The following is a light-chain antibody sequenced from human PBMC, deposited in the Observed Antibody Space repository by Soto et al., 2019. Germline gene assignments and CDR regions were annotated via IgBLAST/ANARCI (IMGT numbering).Light chain of an antibody. J-gene: IGLJ1*01. Sequence: QSALTQPASVSGSPGQSITISCTGTSSDVGSYNLVSWYQQHPGKAPKLMIYKGSKRPSGVSNRFSGSKSGNTASLTVSGLQAEDEAHYYCCSYAGSSNVFGTGTKLTVL. V-gene: IGLV2-23*03. CDR2: KGS. CDR3: CSYAGSSNV. CDR1: SSDVGSYNL.